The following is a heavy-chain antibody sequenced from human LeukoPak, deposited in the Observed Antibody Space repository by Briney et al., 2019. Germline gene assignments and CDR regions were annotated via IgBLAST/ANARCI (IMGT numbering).Heavy chain of an antibody. CDR2: VIPIFGTA. CDR3: ARAPSIAAADFFDY. CDR1: GGTFSSYA. J-gene: IGHJ4*02. V-gene: IGHV1-69*05. Sequence: ASVKVSCKASGGTFSSYAISWVRQAPGQGLEWMGGVIPIFGTANYAQKFQGRVTITTDESTSTAYIELSSLRSEDTAVYYCARAPSIAAADFFDYWGQGTLVTVSS. D-gene: IGHD6-13*01.